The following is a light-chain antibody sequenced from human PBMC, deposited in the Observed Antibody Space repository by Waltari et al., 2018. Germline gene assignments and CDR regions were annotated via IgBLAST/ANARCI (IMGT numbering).Light chain of an antibody. J-gene: IGLJ2*01. V-gene: IGLV3-1*01. CDR3: QAWDSTYARV. CDR1: KLWAKS. CDR2: QNT. Sequence: SYELTQPTSVSVAPGQTASIPCPGVKLWAKSACWYQQKPGQSPVLVIHQNTKRPSGIPERFSGSNSGNTATLTISGTQTIDEADYYCQAWDSTYARVFGGGTKLTVL.